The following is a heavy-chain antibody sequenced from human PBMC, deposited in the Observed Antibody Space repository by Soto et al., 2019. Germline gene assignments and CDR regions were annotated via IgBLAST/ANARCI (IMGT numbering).Heavy chain of an antibody. CDR1: GFTFSSYG. CDR2: IWYDGSNK. V-gene: IGHV3-33*01. Sequence: QVQLVESGGGVVQPGRSLRLSCAASGFTFSSYGMHWVRQAPGKGLEWVAVIWYDGSNKYYADSVKGRFTISRDNSKNTLYLQMNSLRAEDTAVYYCARDLPRGTIFGVVLSTGEFDLWGRGTLVTVSS. D-gene: IGHD3-3*01. CDR3: ARDLPRGTIFGVVLSTGEFDL. J-gene: IGHJ2*01.